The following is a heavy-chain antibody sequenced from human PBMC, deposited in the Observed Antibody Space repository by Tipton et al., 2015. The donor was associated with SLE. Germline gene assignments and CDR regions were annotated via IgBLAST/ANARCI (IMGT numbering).Heavy chain of an antibody. Sequence: TLSLTCTVSGYSISSGYYWGWIRHPPGKGLEWIGSIYQSGRTIYNPSLKSRVTMSEDTSKNQFSLKLGSVTAADTAVYYCAGGDCGGDCYTDYYGMDVWGQGTTVTVSS. D-gene: IGHD2-21*01. CDR3: AGGDCGGDCYTDYYGMDV. V-gene: IGHV4-38-2*02. CDR2: IYQSGRT. J-gene: IGHJ6*02. CDR1: GYSISSGYY.